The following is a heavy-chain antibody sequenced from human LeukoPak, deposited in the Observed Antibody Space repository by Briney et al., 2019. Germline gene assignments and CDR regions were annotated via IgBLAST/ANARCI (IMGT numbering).Heavy chain of an antibody. V-gene: IGHV4-61*02. J-gene: IGHJ4*02. CDR3: ARDRPFIVGAWRGHFDY. CDR2: IYTSGST. D-gene: IGHD1-26*01. Sequence: PSETLSLTCTVSGGSISSSSYYWSWIRQPAGKGLEWIGRIYTSGSTNYNPSLKSRVTISVDTSKNQFSLKLSSVTAADTAVYYCARDRPFIVGAWRGHFDYWGQGTLVTVSS. CDR1: GGSISSSSYY.